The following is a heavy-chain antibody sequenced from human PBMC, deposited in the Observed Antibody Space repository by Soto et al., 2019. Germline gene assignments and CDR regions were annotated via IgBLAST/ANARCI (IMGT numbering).Heavy chain of an antibody. D-gene: IGHD3-22*01. CDR3: ARLRFPQSITMTDAFDI. V-gene: IGHV1-18*01. J-gene: IGHJ3*02. CDR1: GYTFTSYG. CDR2: ISSYNGNT. Sequence: QVQLVQYGAEVKKPGASVKVSCKASGYTFTSYGISWVRPAPGQGLEWMGWISSYNGNTNYAQKLQGRVTMTTDTSTSTAYMELRRLRSDDTAVYYCARLRFPQSITMTDAFDIWGQGTMVTVSS.